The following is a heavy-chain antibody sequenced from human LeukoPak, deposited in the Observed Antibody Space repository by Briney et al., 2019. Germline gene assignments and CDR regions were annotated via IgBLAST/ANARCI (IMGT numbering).Heavy chain of an antibody. CDR2: ITPNADRT. V-gene: IGHV3-23*01. J-gene: IGHJ1*01. CDR3: AIMHDYYDGSGYWVQ. Sequence: PGGSLRLSCAASGFTFGSYGMSWVRQAPGKGLEWVSFITPNADRTSYAGSVEGRFTISRDNPRNTLYMQMNSLRDEDTALYYCAIMHDYYDGSGYWVQWGQGTLVTVSS. CDR1: GFTFGSYG. D-gene: IGHD3-22*01.